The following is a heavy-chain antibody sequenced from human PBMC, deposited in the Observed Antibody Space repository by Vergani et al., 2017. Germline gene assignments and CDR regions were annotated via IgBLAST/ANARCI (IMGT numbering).Heavy chain of an antibody. Sequence: QVQLQQWGPGLLKPSETLSLTCAVYGGSFSGYHWSWIRQPPGQGLEWIGYIYYSGSTNYNPSLKSRVTISVDTSKSQFSLKLSSVAAADTAVYYCARRSYRQLVSGDCYFDLWGRGTLVTVSS. CDR3: ARRSYRQLVSGDCYFDL. CDR2: IYYSGST. V-gene: IGHV4-59*01. D-gene: IGHD6-6*01. CDR1: GGSFSGYH. J-gene: IGHJ2*01.